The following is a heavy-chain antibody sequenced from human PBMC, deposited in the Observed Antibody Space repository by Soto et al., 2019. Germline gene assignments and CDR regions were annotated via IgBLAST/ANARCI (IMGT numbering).Heavy chain of an antibody. J-gene: IGHJ6*02. CDR2: IYHSGST. D-gene: IGHD3-22*01. CDR1: GYSISSGYY. Sequence: PSETLSLTCAVSGYSISSGYYWGWIRQPPGKGLEWIGSIYHSGSTYYNPSLKSRVTISVDMSKNQFSLKLSSVTAADTAVYYCATLLGEADYYDSSAPWDYYYGMDVWGQGTTVTVSS. V-gene: IGHV4-38-2*01. CDR3: ATLLGEADYYDSSAPWDYYYGMDV.